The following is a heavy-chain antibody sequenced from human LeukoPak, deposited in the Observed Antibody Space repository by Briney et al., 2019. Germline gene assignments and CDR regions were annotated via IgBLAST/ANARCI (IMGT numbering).Heavy chain of an antibody. Sequence: QSGRSLRLSCAASGFTFDDYAMHWVRQAPGKGLEWVSGISWNSGSIGYADSVKGRFTISRDNAKNSLYLQMNSLRAEDTALYYCAKGPMVRGAPWAFDIWGQGTMVTVSS. V-gene: IGHV3-9*01. D-gene: IGHD3-10*01. CDR1: GFTFDDYA. CDR2: ISWNSGSI. CDR3: AKGPMVRGAPWAFDI. J-gene: IGHJ3*02.